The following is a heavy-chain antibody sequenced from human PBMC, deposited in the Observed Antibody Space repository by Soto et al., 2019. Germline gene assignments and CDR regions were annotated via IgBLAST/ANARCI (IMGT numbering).Heavy chain of an antibody. CDR2: IYSSGAT. V-gene: IGHV4-59*01. Sequence: SETLSLTCTVSGGSISTYYWSWIRQPPGKGLEWIGHIYSSGATNYNPSLKSRVTISVDTSKKQFSLKLSSVTAADTAVYYCARDKSATVTSYYYYYAMDVWGQGTTVTVSS. D-gene: IGHD4-4*01. J-gene: IGHJ6*02. CDR3: ARDKSATVTSYYYYYAMDV. CDR1: GGSISTYY.